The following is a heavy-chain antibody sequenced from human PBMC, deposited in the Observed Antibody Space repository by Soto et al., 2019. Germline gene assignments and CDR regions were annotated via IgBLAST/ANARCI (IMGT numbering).Heavy chain of an antibody. CDR2: INHSGST. Sequence: SETLSLTCAVYGGSFSGYYWSWIRQPPGKGLEWIGEINHSGSTNYNPTLKSRATISVDTSKNQFSLKLSFVTAADTAVYYCARGRSITIFGVVLRSENWFDPWGQGTLVTVSS. D-gene: IGHD3-3*01. CDR1: GGSFSGYY. V-gene: IGHV4-34*01. J-gene: IGHJ5*02. CDR3: ARGRSITIFGVVLRSENWFDP.